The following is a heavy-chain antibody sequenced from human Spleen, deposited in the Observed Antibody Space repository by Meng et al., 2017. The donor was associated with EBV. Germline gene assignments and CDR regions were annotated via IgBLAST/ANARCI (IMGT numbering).Heavy chain of an antibody. D-gene: IGHD1-14*01. J-gene: IGHJ5*02. CDR1: GYTFPSYD. CDR2: MNPKSGNT. CDR3: ARVARPTYNWFDP. V-gene: IGHV1-8*01. Sequence: QVQLVQSGAEVKKXXASVKVSXKAYGYTFPSYDINWVRQAAGQGLEWVGWMNPKSGNTGYAQKFQGRVTMTWNASITTAYMELYSLRSEDTAVYYCARVARPTYNWFDPWGQGTLVTVSS.